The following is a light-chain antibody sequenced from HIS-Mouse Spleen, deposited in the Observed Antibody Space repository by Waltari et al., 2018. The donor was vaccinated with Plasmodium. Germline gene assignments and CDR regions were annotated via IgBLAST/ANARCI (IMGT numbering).Light chain of an antibody. J-gene: IGLJ7*01. CDR2: KDS. Sequence: SYDLTQPPSVSVSPGQTARITCSGAAFPKQYANWYQQKPGQAPVLVIYKDSERPSRIPERFSVSSSGTTVTLTISGVQAEDEADYYCQSADSSGTYAVFGGGTQLTVL. CDR1: AFPKQY. CDR3: QSADSSGTYAV. V-gene: IGLV3-25*03.